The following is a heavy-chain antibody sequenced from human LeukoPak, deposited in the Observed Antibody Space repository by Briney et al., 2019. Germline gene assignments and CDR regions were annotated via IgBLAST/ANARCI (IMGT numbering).Heavy chain of an antibody. V-gene: IGHV4-31*03. D-gene: IGHD5-18*01. J-gene: IGHJ4*02. CDR2: IYYSGST. CDR3: ARGVRDTAVIYYFDY. Sequence: SETLSLTCTVSGGSISSGGYYWSWIRQHPGKGLEWTGYIYYSGSTYYNPSLKSRVTISVDTSKNQFSLKLSSMTAADTAVYYCARGVRDTAVIYYFDYWGQGTLVTVSS. CDR1: GGSISSGGYY.